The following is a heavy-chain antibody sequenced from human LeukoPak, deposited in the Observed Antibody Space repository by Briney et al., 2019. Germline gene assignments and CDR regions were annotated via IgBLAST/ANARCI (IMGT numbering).Heavy chain of an antibody. V-gene: IGHV3-74*01. CDR2: INTDGSST. J-gene: IGHJ4*02. D-gene: IGHD4-11*01. CDR3: ASESYNDYSAS. Sequence: GGSLRLSCAASGFTFSSYWMHWVRQAPGKGLVWVSRINTDGSSTTYADSVKGRFTISRDNAKNTLYLQMNSLRAEDTAIYYCASESYNDYSASWGQGTLVTVSS. CDR1: GFTFSSYW.